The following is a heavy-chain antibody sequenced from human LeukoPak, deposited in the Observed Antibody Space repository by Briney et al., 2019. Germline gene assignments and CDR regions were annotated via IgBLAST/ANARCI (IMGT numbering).Heavy chain of an antibody. V-gene: IGHV4-59*08. Sequence: PSETLSLTCTVSGGSISSYYWSWIRQPPGKGLEWIGYIYYSGSTNYNPSLKSRVTISVDTSKNQFSLKLSSVTAADTAVYYCARRSYYGSGSGAGLDYWGQGTLVTVSS. CDR3: ARRSYYGSGSGAGLDY. CDR1: GGSISSYY. J-gene: IGHJ4*02. CDR2: IYYSGST. D-gene: IGHD3-10*01.